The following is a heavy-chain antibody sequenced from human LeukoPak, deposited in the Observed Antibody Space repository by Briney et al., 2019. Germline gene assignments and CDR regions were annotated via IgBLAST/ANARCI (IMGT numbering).Heavy chain of an antibody. J-gene: IGHJ4*02. V-gene: IGHV1-24*01. D-gene: IGHD6-13*01. CDR3: ATDTWFKGSSWYTGWFDY. CDR2: FDPEDGET. Sequence: GASVKVSCKVSGYTLTELSMHWARQAPGKGLEWMGGFDPEDGETIYAQKFQGRVTMTEDTSTDTAYMELSSLRSEDTAVYYCATDTWFKGSSWYTGWFDYWGQGTLVTVSS. CDR1: GYTLTELS.